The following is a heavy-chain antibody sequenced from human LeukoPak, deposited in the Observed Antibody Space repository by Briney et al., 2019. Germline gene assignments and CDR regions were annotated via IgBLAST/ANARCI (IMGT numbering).Heavy chain of an antibody. V-gene: IGHV2-5*02. CDR2: IYWDDDK. D-gene: IGHD3-22*01. Sequence: SGPTLVNPTQTLTLTCTFSGFSLSTSGVGVGWIRQPPGKALEWLALIYWDDDKRYSPSPKSRLTITKDTSKNQVVLTMTNMDPVDTATYYCARSGAGFYYDSSRAFDIWGQGTMVTVSS. J-gene: IGHJ3*02. CDR1: GFSLSTSGVG. CDR3: ARSGAGFYYDSSRAFDI.